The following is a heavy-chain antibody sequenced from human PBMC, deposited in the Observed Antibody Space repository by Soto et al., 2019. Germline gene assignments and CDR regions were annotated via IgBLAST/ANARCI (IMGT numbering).Heavy chain of an antibody. D-gene: IGHD3-16*02. CDR3: ARESIWGSYRSFDY. V-gene: IGHV4-31*03. Sequence: SETLSLTCTVSGGSISSSSYYWGWIRQPPGKGLEWIGYIYYSGSTYYNPSLKSRVTISVDPSKNQFSLKLSSVTAADTAVYYCARESIWGSYRSFDYWGQGTLVTVSS. J-gene: IGHJ4*02. CDR1: GGSISSSSYY. CDR2: IYYSGST.